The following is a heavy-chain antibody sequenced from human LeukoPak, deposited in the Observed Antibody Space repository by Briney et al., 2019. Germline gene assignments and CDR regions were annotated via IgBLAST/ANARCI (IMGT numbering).Heavy chain of an antibody. J-gene: IGHJ5*02. CDR1: GGTFSSYA. Sequence: SVKVSCKASGGTFSSYAISWVRQAPGQGLEWMGGIIPIFGTANYAQKFQGRVTITADESTSTAYMELSSLRSDDTAVYYCARVLVVVAANWFDPWGQGTLVTVSS. CDR2: IIPIFGTA. V-gene: IGHV1-69*01. D-gene: IGHD2-15*01. CDR3: ARVLVVVAANWFDP.